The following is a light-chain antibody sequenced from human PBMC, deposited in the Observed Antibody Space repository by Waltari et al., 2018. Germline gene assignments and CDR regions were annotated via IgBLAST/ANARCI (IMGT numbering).Light chain of an antibody. J-gene: IGLJ3*02. CDR2: KDT. CDR3: QSTDSSSTYTV. V-gene: IGLV3-25*03. CDR1: TLPKLY. Sequence: SYDLTQPPSLSVSPGQTATIDCSGETLPKLYAYWNQQKPGQAPLLVISKDTERPSGIPERFSGSSSGTTVTLTISGVRAEDEGDYYCQSTDSSSTYTVFGGGTKLTVL.